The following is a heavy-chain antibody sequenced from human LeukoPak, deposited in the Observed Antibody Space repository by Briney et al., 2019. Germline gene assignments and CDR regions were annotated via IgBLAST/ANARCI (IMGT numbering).Heavy chain of an antibody. J-gene: IGHJ6*02. CDR1: VYTFTSDG. Sequence: ASVKVSCKASVYTFTSDGISWVRQAPGQGREWMGWISAYNGNTNYAQKLQGRVTMTTDTSTSTASMELRSLRSDDPAVYYCAREGYDILTGYYYDCYYYYGMDVWGQGTTVTVSS. CDR2: ISAYNGNT. CDR3: AREGYDILTGYYYDCYYYYGMDV. V-gene: IGHV1-18*01. D-gene: IGHD3-9*01.